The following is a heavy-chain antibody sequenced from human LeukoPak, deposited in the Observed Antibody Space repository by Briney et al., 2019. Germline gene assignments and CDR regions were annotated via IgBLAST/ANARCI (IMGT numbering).Heavy chain of an antibody. CDR2: ISSSGRSI. D-gene: IGHD2-15*01. CDR3: ARGGHCSGGSCYSGFYYMDV. CDR1: GFTFSDYY. J-gene: IGHJ6*03. V-gene: IGHV3-11*01. Sequence: GGSLRLSCAVSGFTFSDYYMTWIRQAPGKGLEWISYISSSGRSIYYAESVKGRFTISRDNAKNSLYLQMNSLRAEDTAVYYCARGGHCSGGSCYSGFYYMDVWGKGTTVSVSS.